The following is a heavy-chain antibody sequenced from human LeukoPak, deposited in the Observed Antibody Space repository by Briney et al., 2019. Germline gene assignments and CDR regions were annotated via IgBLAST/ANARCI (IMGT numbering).Heavy chain of an antibody. V-gene: IGHV4-59*01. CDR1: DGSISSYY. CDR3: ARDAYGGNPPYFDC. Sequence: SETLSLTCSVSDGSISSYYWSWIRQPPGKGQGWSGYIYYSGSTNYNPSLQSRVTISVDTSKNQFSLKLSSVTAADTAVYYCARDAYGGNPPYFDCWGQGTLVTVSS. CDR2: IYYSGST. D-gene: IGHD4-23*01. J-gene: IGHJ4*02.